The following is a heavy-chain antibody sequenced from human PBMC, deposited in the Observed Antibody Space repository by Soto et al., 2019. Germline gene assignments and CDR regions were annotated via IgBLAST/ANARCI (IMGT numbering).Heavy chain of an antibody. CDR2: IYPSGST. J-gene: IGHJ6*02. CDR1: GGSISSRNW. D-gene: IGHD2-21*01. CDR3: ARGILSSGMDV. Sequence: TLSLTCTFSGGSISSRNWSSWVSQPTGKGLEWIGGIYPSGSTNYNPSLKSRVTISVDRSKNQFSLKLSSVTAADTAVYYCARGILSSGMDVWGQGTTVTVS. V-gene: IGHV4-4*02.